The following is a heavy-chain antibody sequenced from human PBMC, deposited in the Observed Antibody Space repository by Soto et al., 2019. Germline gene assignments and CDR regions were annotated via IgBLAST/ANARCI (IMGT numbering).Heavy chain of an antibody. V-gene: IGHV5-10-1*01. J-gene: IGHJ6*02. CDR1: GYSFTSYW. CDR2: IDPSDSYT. CDR3: ARQGRARRSGGLDYYYYGMDV. D-gene: IGHD3-10*01. Sequence: GESLKISFKGSGYSFTSYWISWVRQMPGKGLEWMGRIDPSDSYTNYSPSFQGHVTISADKSISTAYLQWSSLKASDTAMYYCARQGRARRSGGLDYYYYGMDVWGQGTTVTVSS.